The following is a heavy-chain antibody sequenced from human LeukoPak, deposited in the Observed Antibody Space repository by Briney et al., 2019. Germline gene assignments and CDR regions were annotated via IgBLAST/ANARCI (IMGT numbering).Heavy chain of an antibody. D-gene: IGHD3-9*01. J-gene: IGHJ4*02. CDR1: GGSISSYY. Sequence: SETLSLTCTVSGGSISSYYWSWIRQPAGKGLEWIGRIYTTGSTSYNPSLKSRVAISVDTSKNQFSLKLTSVTAADTAVCYCASRNDILTGYVFDFWGQGTLVNVSS. CDR3: ASRNDILTGYVFDF. V-gene: IGHV4-4*07. CDR2: IYTTGST.